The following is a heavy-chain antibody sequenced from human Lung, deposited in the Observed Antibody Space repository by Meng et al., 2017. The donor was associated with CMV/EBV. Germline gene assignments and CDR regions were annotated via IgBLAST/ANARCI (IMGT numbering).Heavy chain of an antibody. Sequence: CTVSGGSISNGGYYWSWIRQHPGKGLEWIGYIYYSGSTYYNPSLKTRVTTSLDTSKNHFSLKLSSVTAADTAVYYCASDAGGRNYFDYWGQGTLVTVSS. V-gene: IGHV4-31*03. J-gene: IGHJ4*02. D-gene: IGHD2-15*01. CDR3: ASDAGGRNYFDY. CDR2: IYYSGST. CDR1: GGSISNGGYY.